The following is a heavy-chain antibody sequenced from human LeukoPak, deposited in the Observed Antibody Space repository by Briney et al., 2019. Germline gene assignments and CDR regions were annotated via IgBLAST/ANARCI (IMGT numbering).Heavy chain of an antibody. V-gene: IGHV1-3*01. J-gene: IGHJ4*02. Sequence: ASVKVSCKASGYTFIDYAMHWVRQAPGQRLEWMGWINAGNGNTKYSQKFQGRVTITRDTSASTAYMEPSSLRSEDTAVYYCARVRSSGWLAHFDYWGQGTLVTVSS. CDR1: GYTFIDYA. CDR3: ARVRSSGWLAHFDY. D-gene: IGHD6-19*01. CDR2: INAGNGNT.